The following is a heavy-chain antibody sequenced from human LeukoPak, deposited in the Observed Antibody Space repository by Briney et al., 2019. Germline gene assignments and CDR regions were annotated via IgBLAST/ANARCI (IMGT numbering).Heavy chain of an antibody. CDR1: GGSFGTYY. D-gene: IGHD2-2*02. CDR2: INYSGGA. CDR3: ARGQRYCSSTSCYRTYLGWFDP. J-gene: IGHJ5*02. V-gene: IGHV4-34*01. Sequence: SETLSLTCAINGGSFGTYYWTWLRQPPEKGLQWIGEINYSGGANYNPSLKSRVTISVDKSDKSKTQFFLKVTSVTAADTAVYYCARGQRYCSSTSCYRTYLGWFDPWGQGTLVTVSS.